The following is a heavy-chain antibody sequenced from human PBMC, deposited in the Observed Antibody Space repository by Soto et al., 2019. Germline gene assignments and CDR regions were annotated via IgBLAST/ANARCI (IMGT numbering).Heavy chain of an antibody. D-gene: IGHD4-17*01. CDR2: ISKNGDSI. V-gene: IGHV3-48*01. J-gene: IGHJ4*02. Sequence: HHGGSMGLSCAASGFTFSTYAMNGVRKAPGKGLEWLSYISKNGDSIYYADSVKGRFTISRDNARTSLYLQMNSLRAEDTAIYYCTIDDYSDYDQVDYWGQGTLVTVTS. CDR1: GFTFSTYA. CDR3: TIDDYSDYDQVDY.